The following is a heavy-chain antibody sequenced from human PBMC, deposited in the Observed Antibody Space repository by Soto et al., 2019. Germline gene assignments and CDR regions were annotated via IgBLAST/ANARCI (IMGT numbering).Heavy chain of an antibody. CDR2: MNPNSGNI. CDR1: GYTFTSYD. D-gene: IGHD3-22*01. J-gene: IGHJ6*02. Sequence: QVQLVQSGAEVKKPGASVKVSCKASGYTFTSYDINWVRQATGQGLEWMGWMNPNSGNIGYAQKFQGRVTMIRNTSISTAYMELSSLRSEDTAVYYCARERAVVITTMGREDYYYYGMDVWGQGTTVTVSS. CDR3: ARERAVVITTMGREDYYYYGMDV. V-gene: IGHV1-8*01.